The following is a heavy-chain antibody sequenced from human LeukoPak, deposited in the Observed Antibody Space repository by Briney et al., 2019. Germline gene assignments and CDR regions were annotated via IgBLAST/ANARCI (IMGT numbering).Heavy chain of an antibody. V-gene: IGHV4-39*01. CDR1: GGSISSSSYY. Sequence: PSQTLSLTCTVSGGSISSSSYYWGWIRQPPGKGLEWIGSIYYSGSTYYNPSLKSRVTISVDTSKNQFSLKLSSVTAADTAVYYCGTVTDHFDYWGQGTRVTVSS. J-gene: IGHJ4*02. CDR2: IYYSGST. D-gene: IGHD4-17*01. CDR3: GTVTDHFDY.